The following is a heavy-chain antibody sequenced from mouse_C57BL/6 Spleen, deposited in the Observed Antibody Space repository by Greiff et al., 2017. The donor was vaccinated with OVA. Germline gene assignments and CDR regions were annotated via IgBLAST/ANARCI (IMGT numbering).Heavy chain of an antibody. Sequence: EVQLQQSVAELVRPGASVKLSCTASGFNIKNTYMQWGEKRPGRGLEWIGRIDPANGDTKYAPKFQGKATITADTSSNTAYLQLSSLTSEDTAIYYCANWDPFAYWGQGTLVTVSA. CDR2: IDPANGDT. D-gene: IGHD4-1*01. CDR3: ANWDPFAY. CDR1: GFNIKNTY. V-gene: IGHV14-3*01. J-gene: IGHJ3*01.